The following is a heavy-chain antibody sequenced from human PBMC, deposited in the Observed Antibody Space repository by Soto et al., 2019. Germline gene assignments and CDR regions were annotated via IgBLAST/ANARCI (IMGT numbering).Heavy chain of an antibody. CDR2: INPSGGST. CDR1: GYTFTSYY. J-gene: IGHJ3*02. CDR3: AKLVTFMITFGGVIVPPSDAFDI. V-gene: IGHV1-46*03. Sequence: ASVKVSCKASGYTFTSYYMHWVRQAPGQGLEWMGIINPSGGSTSYAQKFQGRVTMTRDTSTSTVYMELSSLRSEDTAVYYCAKLVTFMITFGGVIVPPSDAFDIWGQGTMVTVSS. D-gene: IGHD3-16*02.